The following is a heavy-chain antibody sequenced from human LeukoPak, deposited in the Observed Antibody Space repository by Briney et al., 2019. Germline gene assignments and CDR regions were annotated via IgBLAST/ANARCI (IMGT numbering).Heavy chain of an antibody. Sequence: SETLSLTCPVSGDSISSHYWSWIRQPPGKGLEWIGNIYNSGSTYYDPSLKSRVTISVDTSKNQFSLKLSSVTAADTAVYYCARDLGGDYGDYPLVPLGYWGQGTLVTVSS. J-gene: IGHJ4*02. CDR3: ARDLGGDYGDYPLVPLGY. D-gene: IGHD4-17*01. CDR1: GDSISSHY. CDR2: IYNSGST. V-gene: IGHV4-59*11.